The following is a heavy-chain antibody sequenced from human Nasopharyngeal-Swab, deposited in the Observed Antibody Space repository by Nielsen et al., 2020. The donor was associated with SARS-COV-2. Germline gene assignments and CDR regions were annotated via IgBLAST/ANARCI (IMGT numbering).Heavy chain of an antibody. CDR3: AKDVHGDYGGIDY. V-gene: IGHV3-74*01. D-gene: IGHD4-17*01. CDR1: GFTFSDYW. J-gene: IGHJ4*02. Sequence: GESLKISCAASGFTFSDYWMQWVRRAPGKGLVWLSRINSDGSITGYADSVEGRFTISRDNAKNTLYLQMNSLRAEDTAVYYCAKDVHGDYGGIDYWGQGILVTVSS. CDR2: INSDGSIT.